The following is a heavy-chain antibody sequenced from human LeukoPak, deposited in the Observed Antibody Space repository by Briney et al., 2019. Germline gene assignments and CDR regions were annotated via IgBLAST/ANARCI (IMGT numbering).Heavy chain of an antibody. CDR3: AKLLNNRYFDSNFDY. Sequence: GGSLRLSCAASGVTFSSYATSWVRQAPGKGLEWVSSISGSGGGTYYADSVKGRFTISRDNSKNMLYLQMNSLRAEDTAVYYCAKLLNNRYFDSNFDYWGQGTLVTVSS. CDR1: GVTFSSYA. D-gene: IGHD3-9*01. J-gene: IGHJ4*02. CDR2: ISGSGGGT. V-gene: IGHV3-23*01.